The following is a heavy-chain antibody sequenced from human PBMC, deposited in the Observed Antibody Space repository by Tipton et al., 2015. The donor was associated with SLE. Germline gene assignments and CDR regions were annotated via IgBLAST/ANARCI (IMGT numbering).Heavy chain of an antibody. CDR2: IYTSGST. Sequence: TLSLTCTVSGGSISSYYWSWIRQPPGKGLEWIGYIYTSGSTNYNPSLKSRVTISVDTSKNQFSLKLSSVTAAGTAVYYCARPSGIAAAGLYFDYWGQGTLVTVSS. CDR1: GGSISSYY. J-gene: IGHJ4*02. D-gene: IGHD6-13*01. CDR3: ARPSGIAAAGLYFDY. V-gene: IGHV4-4*08.